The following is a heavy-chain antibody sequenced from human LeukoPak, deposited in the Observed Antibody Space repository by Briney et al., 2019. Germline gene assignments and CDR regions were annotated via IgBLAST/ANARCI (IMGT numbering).Heavy chain of an antibody. D-gene: IGHD3-10*01. Sequence: QPGGSLRLSCAASGFTFSSYEMNWVRQAPGKGLEWVSYISSSGSTIYYADSVKGRFTISRDNAKNSLYLQMNSLRAEDTAVYYCARDLWFGELLFRFDYWGQGTLVTVSS. CDR1: GFTFSSYE. V-gene: IGHV3-48*03. CDR2: ISSSGSTI. CDR3: ARDLWFGELLFRFDY. J-gene: IGHJ4*02.